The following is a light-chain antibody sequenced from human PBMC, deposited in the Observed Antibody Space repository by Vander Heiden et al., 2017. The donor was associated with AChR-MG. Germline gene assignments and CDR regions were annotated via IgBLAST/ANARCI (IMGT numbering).Light chain of an antibody. J-gene: IGLJ3*02. CDR2: EGT. V-gene: IGLV2-23*01. CDR1: SSEVGSYVL. Sequence: QSDLTQPASVSGPPGQSITNACTGISSEVGSYVLGAWYQQVPGKAPKLMIYEGTKRPSGVSNRFAGSKSGNTASLTISGLQTEDEADYYCCSYTPSMTWVVGGGTKLT. CDR3: CSYTPSMTWV.